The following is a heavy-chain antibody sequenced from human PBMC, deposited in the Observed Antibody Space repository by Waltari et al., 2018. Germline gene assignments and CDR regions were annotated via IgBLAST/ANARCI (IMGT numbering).Heavy chain of an antibody. V-gene: IGHV4-61*02. J-gene: IGHJ6*03. CDR2: IYTSGST. D-gene: IGHD3-10*01. Sequence: QVQLQESGPGLVKPSQTLSLTCTVSGGSISSGSYYWSWIRQPAGKGLEWIGRIYTSGSTNYNPSLKSRVTISVDTSKNQFSLKLSSVTAADTAVYYCARRGRMDVWGKGTTVTVSS. CDR1: GGSISSGSYY. CDR3: ARRGRMDV.